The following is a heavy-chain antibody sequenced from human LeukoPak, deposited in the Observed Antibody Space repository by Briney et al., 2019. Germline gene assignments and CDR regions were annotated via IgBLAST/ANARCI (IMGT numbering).Heavy chain of an antibody. CDR3: ARIAYCGGDCYYADY. D-gene: IGHD2-21*02. V-gene: IGHV4-59*08. CDR1: GGSISSYY. CDR2: IYYSGST. Sequence: SETLSLTCTVSGGSISSYYWSWIRQPPGKGLEWIGYIYYSGSTNYNPSLKSRVTISVDTSKNQFSLKLSSVTAADTAVYYCARIAYCGGDCYYADYWGQGTLVTVSS. J-gene: IGHJ4*02.